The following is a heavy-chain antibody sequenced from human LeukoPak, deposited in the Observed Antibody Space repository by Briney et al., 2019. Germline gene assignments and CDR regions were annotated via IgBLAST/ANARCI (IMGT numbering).Heavy chain of an antibody. V-gene: IGHV4-39*01. CDR1: GGSISSTYDH. D-gene: IGHD2-21*02. CDR2: IRYSGNT. CDR3: ARRLHYFDY. Sequence: SETLSLTCTVSGGSISSTYDHWDWIRQPPGKGLEWLGSIRYSGNTYYNPSLKGRVTIFVDTSNNQFSLRLRSVTAADTAVYYCARRLHYFDYWGQGSLVTVSS. J-gene: IGHJ4*02.